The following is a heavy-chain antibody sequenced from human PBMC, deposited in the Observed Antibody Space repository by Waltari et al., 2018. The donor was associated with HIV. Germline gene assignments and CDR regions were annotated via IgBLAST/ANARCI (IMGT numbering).Heavy chain of an antibody. CDR3: ARDQFAWMGYIDY. CDR1: GGSISSSSYY. CDR2: IYYSGST. V-gene: IGHV4-39*07. Sequence: QLQLQESGPGLVKPSETLSLTCTVSGGSISSSSYYWGWIRQPPGKGLEWIGSIYYSGSTYYNPSLKSRVTISVDTSKNQFSLKLSSVTAADTAVYYCARDQFAWMGYIDYWGQGTLVTVSS. D-gene: IGHD5-12*01. J-gene: IGHJ4*02.